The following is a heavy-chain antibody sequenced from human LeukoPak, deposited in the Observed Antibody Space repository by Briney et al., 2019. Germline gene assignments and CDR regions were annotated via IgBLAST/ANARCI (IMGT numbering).Heavy chain of an antibody. J-gene: IGHJ5*02. D-gene: IGHD6-13*01. CDR3: ARSLETYSSSWDNWFDP. Sequence: SETLSLTCAVSGGSFSGYYWNWIRQSPGKGLEWIGEINHSGSTNYNPSLKSRVTISVDTSKNQFSLKLSSVTAADTAVYYCARSLETYSSSWDNWFDPWGQGTLVTVSS. V-gene: IGHV4-34*01. CDR1: GGSFSGYY. CDR2: INHSGST.